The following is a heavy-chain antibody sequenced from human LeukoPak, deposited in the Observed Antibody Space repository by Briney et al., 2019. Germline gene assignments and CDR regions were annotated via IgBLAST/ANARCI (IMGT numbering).Heavy chain of an antibody. CDR1: GYTFTSYG. CDR2: ISAYNGNT. CDR3: AGILMTTAGVGY. V-gene: IGHV1-18*01. Sequence: EASVKVSCKASGYTFTSYGISWVRQAPGQRLEWMVWISAYNGNTNYAQKHKGRVTMTTDTSTSTAYMELRSMRSDDTAVYDCAGILMTTAGVGYWGQGTLVTVSS. J-gene: IGHJ4*02. D-gene: IGHD4-11*01.